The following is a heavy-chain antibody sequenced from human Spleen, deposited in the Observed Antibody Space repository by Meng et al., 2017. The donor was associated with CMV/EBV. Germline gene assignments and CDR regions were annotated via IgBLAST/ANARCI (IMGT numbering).Heavy chain of an antibody. CDR1: GYSISSAYY. D-gene: IGHD2-15*01. CDR2: VHHTESG. V-gene: IGHV4-38-2*02. CDR3: AESRWLRFFDS. J-gene: IGHJ4*02. Sequence: SETLSLTCTVSGYSISSAYYWGWIRQPPGKGLEWIGTVHHTESGYYNPSLKSRVTISVDTSKNQVSLKLNSVTAADTAVYFCAESRWLRFFDSWGQGTLVTVSS.